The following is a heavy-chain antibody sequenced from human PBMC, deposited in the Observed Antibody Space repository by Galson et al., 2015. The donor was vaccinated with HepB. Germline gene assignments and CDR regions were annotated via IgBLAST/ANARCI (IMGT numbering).Heavy chain of an antibody. V-gene: IGHV1-69*13. CDR3: ARAHDYGDYAFDI. CDR2: IIPIFGTA. D-gene: IGHD4-17*01. J-gene: IGHJ3*02. CDR1: GGTFSSYA. Sequence: SVKVSCKASGGTFSSYAISWVRQAPGQGLEWMGGIIPIFGTANYAQKFQGRVTITADESTSTAYMELSSLRSEDTAVYYCARAHDYGDYAFDIWGQGTMVTVSS.